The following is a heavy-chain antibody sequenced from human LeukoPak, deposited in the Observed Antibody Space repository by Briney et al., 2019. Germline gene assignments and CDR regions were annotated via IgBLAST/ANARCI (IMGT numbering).Heavy chain of an antibody. CDR1: GGSISSSSYY. J-gene: IGHJ4*02. CDR2: IYYSGST. D-gene: IGHD2-15*01. Sequence: SETLSLTCTVSGGSISSSSYYWGWIRQPPGKGLEWIGSIYYSGSTYYNPSLKSRVTISVDTSKSQFSLKLSSVAAADTAVYYCARVACSGGSCYFLTGSPYFDYWGQGTLVTVSS. V-gene: IGHV4-39*07. CDR3: ARVACSGGSCYFLTGSPYFDY.